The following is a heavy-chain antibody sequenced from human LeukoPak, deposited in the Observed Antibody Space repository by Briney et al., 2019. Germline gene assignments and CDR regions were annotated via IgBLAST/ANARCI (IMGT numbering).Heavy chain of an antibody. V-gene: IGHV4-39*07. J-gene: IGHJ4*02. D-gene: IGHD3-22*01. Sequence: SETLSLTCTISGGSISSSSYYWGWIRQPPGKGLEWIGSIYYSGSTYYNPSLKSRVTISVDTSKNQFSLKLSSVTAADTAVYYCATYYDSSGYFHYWGQGTLVTVPS. CDR1: GGSISSSSYY. CDR3: ATYYDSSGYFHY. CDR2: IYYSGST.